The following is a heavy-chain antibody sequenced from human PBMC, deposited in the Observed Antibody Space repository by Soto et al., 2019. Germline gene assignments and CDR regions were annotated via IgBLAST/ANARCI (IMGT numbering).Heavy chain of an antibody. V-gene: IGHV4-34*01. CDR1: GGSISSYD. Sequence: SETLSPPCTVFGGSISSYDWSWIRQPPGKGLEWSGEINHRGSTNYNPSLKSRVTISVDTSKNQFSLKLSSVTAADMAVYYCATRRALLWFGESPMDVWGKGTTVTVSS. J-gene: IGHJ6*03. D-gene: IGHD3-10*01. CDR2: INHRGST. CDR3: ATRRALLWFGESPMDV.